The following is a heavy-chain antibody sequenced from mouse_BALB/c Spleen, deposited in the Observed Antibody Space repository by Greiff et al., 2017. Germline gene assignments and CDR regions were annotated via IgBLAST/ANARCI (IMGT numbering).Heavy chain of an antibody. J-gene: IGHJ4*01. Sequence: EVQLAESGGGLVQPGGSRKLSCAASGFTFSSFGMHWVRQAPEKGLEWVAYISSGSSTIYYADTVKGRFTISRDNPKNTLFLQMTSLRSEDTAMYYCARFFYDYDGHYAMDYWGQGTSVTVSS. CDR1: GFTFSSFG. CDR3: ARFFYDYDGHYAMDY. CDR2: ISSGSSTI. V-gene: IGHV5-17*02. D-gene: IGHD2-4*01.